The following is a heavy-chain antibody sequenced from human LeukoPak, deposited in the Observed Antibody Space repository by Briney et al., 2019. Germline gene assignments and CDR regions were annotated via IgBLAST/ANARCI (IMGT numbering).Heavy chain of an antibody. D-gene: IGHD2-2*01. CDR3: ARDLGNDCSSTSCVG. V-gene: IGHV3-21*01. Sequence: GGSLRLSCAASGFTFSSYSMNWVRQAPGKGLEWVSSISSSGSHIYYADSVKGRFTISRDNAKNSLYLQMNSLRAEDTAVYYCARDLGNDCSSTSCVGWGQGTLVTVSS. CDR1: GFTFSSYS. CDR2: ISSSGSHI. J-gene: IGHJ4*02.